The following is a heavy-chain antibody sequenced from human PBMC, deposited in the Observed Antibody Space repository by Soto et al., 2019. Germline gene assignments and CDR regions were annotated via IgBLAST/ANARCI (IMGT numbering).Heavy chain of an antibody. CDR2: INNDGSRT. V-gene: IGHV3-74*01. D-gene: IGHD1-26*01. CDR3: GTTFEY. CDR1: GFTFSNYW. J-gene: IGHJ4*02. Sequence: EVQVVESGGALVQPGGSLGLSCAASGFTFSNYWMHWVRQVPGEGLVWVSSINNDGSRTWYADSVRGRIAMSRDNARNLVYLQMNSLRAEDTAVYYCGTTFEYWGQGALVTVSS.